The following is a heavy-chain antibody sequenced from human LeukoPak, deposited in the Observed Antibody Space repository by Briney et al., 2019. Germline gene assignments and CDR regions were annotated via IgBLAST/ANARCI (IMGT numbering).Heavy chain of an antibody. CDR2: ISSSSSTI. Sequence: PGGSLRLSCAASGFTFSSYSMNWVRQAPGKGLEWVSYISSSSSTIYYADSVKGRFTISRDNAKNSLYLQMNSLRAEDTAVYYCASSMGSNYRPYWGQGTLVTVSS. V-gene: IGHV3-48*01. J-gene: IGHJ4*02. CDR1: GFTFSSYS. D-gene: IGHD4-11*01. CDR3: ASSMGSNYRPY.